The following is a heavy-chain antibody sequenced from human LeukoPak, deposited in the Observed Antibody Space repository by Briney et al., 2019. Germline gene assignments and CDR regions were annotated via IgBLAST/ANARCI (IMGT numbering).Heavy chain of an antibody. CDR2: IYYSGST. Sequence: SSQTLSLTCTVSGGSISSGGYYWSWIRQHPGKGLEWIGYIYYSGSTYYNPSLKSRVTISVDTSKNQFSLKLSSVTAADTAVYYCARKPIINNAWYYFDYWGQGTLVTVSS. CDR1: GGSISSGGYY. V-gene: IGHV4-31*03. J-gene: IGHJ4*02. CDR3: ARKPIINNAWYYFDY. D-gene: IGHD1/OR15-1a*01.